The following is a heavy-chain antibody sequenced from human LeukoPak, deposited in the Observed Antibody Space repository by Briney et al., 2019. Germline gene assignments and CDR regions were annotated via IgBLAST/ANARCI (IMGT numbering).Heavy chain of an antibody. CDR3: ARASPLYGSGSYLLDY. J-gene: IGHJ4*02. D-gene: IGHD3-10*01. CDR2: IWYDGSSK. Sequence: GRSLRLSCAASGFTFSSYGMHWVRQAPGKGLEWVAVIWYDGSSKYYADSVKGRFTISRDNSKNTLYLQMNSLRAEDTAVYYCARASPLYGSGSYLLDYWGQGTLVTVSS. V-gene: IGHV3-33*01. CDR1: GFTFSSYG.